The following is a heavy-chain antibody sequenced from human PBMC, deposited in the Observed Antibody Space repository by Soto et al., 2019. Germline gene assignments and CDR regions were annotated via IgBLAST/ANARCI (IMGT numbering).Heavy chain of an antibody. J-gene: IGHJ5*02. CDR2: ISDTGGRI. CDR1: GFTFSSNA. D-gene: IGHD1-1*01. Sequence: EVQLLESGGGLVQPGGSLRLSCAASGFTFSSNAMNWVRQAPGKGLEWVSVISDTGGRIYYADSVKGRFTISRDNSKNTLYREMNSLRVEDTAVYYCAKSLNINWKNWFAPWGQGTLVTVSS. V-gene: IGHV3-23*01. CDR3: AKSLNINWKNWFAP.